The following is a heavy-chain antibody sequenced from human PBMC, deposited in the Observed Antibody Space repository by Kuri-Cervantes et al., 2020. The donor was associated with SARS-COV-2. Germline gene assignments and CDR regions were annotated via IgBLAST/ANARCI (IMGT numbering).Heavy chain of an antibody. Sequence: ASVKVSCKASGYTFTSYDINWVRQATGQGLEWMGWMNPNSGDTGYAQKFQGRVTITRNTSISTAYMELSSLRSEDTAVYCCARDRDGDNENDYWGQGTLVTVSS. CDR1: GYTFTSYD. J-gene: IGHJ4*02. D-gene: IGHD4/OR15-4a*01. CDR2: MNPNSGDT. CDR3: ARDRDGDNENDY. V-gene: IGHV1-8*03.